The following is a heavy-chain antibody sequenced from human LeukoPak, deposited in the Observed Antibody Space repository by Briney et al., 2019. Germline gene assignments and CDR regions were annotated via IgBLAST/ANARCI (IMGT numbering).Heavy chain of an antibody. J-gene: IGHJ3*02. V-gene: IGHV3-23*01. CDR2: ISGSGSTT. CDR3: ARPRLEYCSGGSCFDAFDI. D-gene: IGHD2-15*01. CDR1: GFTFNNAW. Sequence: GGSLRLSCAASGFTFNNAWMSWVRQAPGKGLEWVSAISGSGSTTYYADSVKGRFTISRGNSKNTLFLQMNSLTAEDTAIYSCARPRLEYCSGGSCFDAFDIWGQGTMVTVSS.